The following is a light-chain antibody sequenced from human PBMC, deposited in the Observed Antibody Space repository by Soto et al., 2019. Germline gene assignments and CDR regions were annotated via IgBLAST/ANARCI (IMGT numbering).Light chain of an antibody. CDR2: DNN. V-gene: IGLV1-40*01. Sequence: QPVLTQPPSVSXAXXXXXXISCTGSSSNIGAGYDVHWYQQLPGTAPKVLIYDNNNRPSWVPDRFAGSKSGTSASLAITGLQAEDDADYYCHSYDVSLSGPVFGGGTKLTVL. CDR3: HSYDVSLSGPV. CDR1: SSNIGAGYD. J-gene: IGLJ2*01.